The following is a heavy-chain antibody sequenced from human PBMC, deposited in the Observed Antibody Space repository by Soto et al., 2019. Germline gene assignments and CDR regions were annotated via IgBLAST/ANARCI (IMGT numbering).Heavy chain of an antibody. Sequence: ASVEVASKASGYTVTGYYMHWVRQAPAQGLEWMGWINPNSGGTNYAQKFQGWVTMTRDTSISTAYMEMSRLRSDDTAVYYCARGDCSSTSCYERYYYYYGMDVWGQGTTVTVSS. V-gene: IGHV1-2*04. CDR1: GYTVTGYY. CDR2: INPNSGGT. D-gene: IGHD2-2*01. J-gene: IGHJ6*02. CDR3: ARGDCSSTSCYERYYYYYGMDV.